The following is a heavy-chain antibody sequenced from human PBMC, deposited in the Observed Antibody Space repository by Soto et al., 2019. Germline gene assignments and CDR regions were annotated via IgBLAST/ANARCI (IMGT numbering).Heavy chain of an antibody. V-gene: IGHV4-59*01. J-gene: IGHJ6*03. CDR2: IYYSGST. Sequence: QVQLQESGPGLVKPSETLSLTCTVSGGSISSYYWSWIRQPPGKGLEWIGYIYYSGSTNYNPSLKSRVTISVDTSKNQFSLKLSSVTAADTAVYYCARVRGDHYYYYMDVWGKGTTVTVSS. D-gene: IGHD4-17*01. CDR1: GGSISSYY. CDR3: ARVRGDHYYYYMDV.